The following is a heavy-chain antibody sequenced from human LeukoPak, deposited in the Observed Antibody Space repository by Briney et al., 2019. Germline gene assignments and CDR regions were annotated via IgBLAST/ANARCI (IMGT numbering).Heavy chain of an antibody. J-gene: IGHJ4*02. CDR2: IRSKAFGEIA. CDR3: TRDRGSSTLGDY. V-gene: IGHV3-49*04. D-gene: IGHD7-27*01. CDR1: GFTLGDYA. Sequence: GGSLRLSCTVSGFTLGDYAINWVRQAPGKGLEWVGFIRSKAFGEIAEYAASVKGRFTISRDDSKSIAYLQMNSLKTEDTAVYYCTRDRGSSTLGDYWGQGTLVTVSS.